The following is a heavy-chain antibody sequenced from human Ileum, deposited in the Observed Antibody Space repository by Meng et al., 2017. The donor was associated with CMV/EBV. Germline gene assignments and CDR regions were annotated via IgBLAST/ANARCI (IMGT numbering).Heavy chain of an antibody. Sequence: GGSLRLSCAASGFTFDDYAMHWVRQAPGKGLEWVSGINWNSDNIGYADSVKGRFTISRDNAKNSLYLQMHSLRIEDTAFYYCAKEQKGMATPGTKFPYYFDCWGQGTLVTVSS. J-gene: IGHJ4*02. CDR3: AKEQKGMATPGTKFPYYFDC. CDR2: INWNSDNI. CDR1: GFTFDDYA. V-gene: IGHV3-9*01. D-gene: IGHD6-13*01.